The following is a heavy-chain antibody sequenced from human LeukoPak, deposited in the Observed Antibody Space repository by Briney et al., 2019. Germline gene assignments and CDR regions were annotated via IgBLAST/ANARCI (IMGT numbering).Heavy chain of an antibody. CDR1: GFTFSSYS. J-gene: IGHJ4*02. CDR3: AKDRTETTVTIDY. V-gene: IGHV3-23*01. Sequence: GGPLRLSCEASGFTFSSYSMTWVRQAPGKGLGWVSVISGSDGNTYYADSVKGRFTISRDNSKNTLYLQLSSLRAEDTAVYYCAKDRTETTVTIDYWGQGTLVTVSS. D-gene: IGHD4-17*01. CDR2: ISGSDGNT.